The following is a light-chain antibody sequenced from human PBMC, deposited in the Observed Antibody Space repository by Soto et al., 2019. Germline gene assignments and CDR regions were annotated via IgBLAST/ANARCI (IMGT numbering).Light chain of an antibody. CDR2: GAA. CDR1: QSVFSS. Sequence: EIVMTQSPATLSVSLGERVTLSCRASQSVFSSLAWYQQKPGQAPRLLIYGAATRPIGIPARFSGSGSGTEFTLISRSLPSEDFAFDNCQHYHSRLAFGRGTRVEIK. J-gene: IGKJ4*02. V-gene: IGKV3-15*01. CDR3: QHYHSRLA.